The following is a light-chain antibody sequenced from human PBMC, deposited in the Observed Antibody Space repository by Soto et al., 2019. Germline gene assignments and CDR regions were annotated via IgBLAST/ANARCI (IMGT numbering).Light chain of an antibody. Sequence: DLQMTQSHSTLSASVGDRVTITWRASQSISSWLAWYQQKPGKAPKLLIYDASSLESGVPSRFSGSGSGTEFTLTISSLQPDDFATYYCQQYNSYSWTFGQGTKVDIK. CDR1: QSISSW. V-gene: IGKV1-5*01. CDR2: DAS. CDR3: QQYNSYSWT. J-gene: IGKJ1*01.